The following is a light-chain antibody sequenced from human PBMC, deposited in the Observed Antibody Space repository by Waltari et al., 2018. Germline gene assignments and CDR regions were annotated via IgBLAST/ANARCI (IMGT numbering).Light chain of an antibody. J-gene: IGKJ5*01. V-gene: IGKV1-39*01. Sequence: DIRLTQSPSHLSASVGDRVTITCRASQDVQKYLNWYQQKPGKAPKLLIYAGSSLQSVVPSRFSGRGFGTDFTLTITSLQPEDFGSYYCQQSYSPPPITFGQGTRLEIK. CDR3: QQSYSPPPIT. CDR1: QDVQKY. CDR2: AGS.